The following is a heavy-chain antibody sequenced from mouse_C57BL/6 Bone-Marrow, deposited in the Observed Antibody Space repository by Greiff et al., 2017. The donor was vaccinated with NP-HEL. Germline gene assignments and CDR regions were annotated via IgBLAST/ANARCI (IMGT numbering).Heavy chain of an antibody. CDR1: GFSLTSYG. CDR2: IWSGGST. J-gene: IGHJ3*01. CDR3: ARSSMVTGGWFAY. V-gene: IGHV2-2*01. Sequence: QVQLKESGPGLVQPSQSLSITCTVSGFSLTSYGVHWVRQSPGKGLEWLGVIWSGGSTDYNAAFISRLSISKDNSTSQVFFKMNSLQADDTAIYYCARSSMVTGGWFAYWGQGTLVTVSA. D-gene: IGHD2-2*01.